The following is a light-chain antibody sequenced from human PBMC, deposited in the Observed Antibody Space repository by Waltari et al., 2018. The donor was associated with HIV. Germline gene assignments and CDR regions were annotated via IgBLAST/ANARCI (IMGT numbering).Light chain of an antibody. Sequence: QSVLTQPPSASGTPGHRVTISCSGSHFNIGRNLVSWYQQFPGPAPKLLISTNSQRPSGVPDRFSGSKSGTSASLAISGLRSEDEADYYCAVWDESLTGRVFGGGTKLTVL. J-gene: IGLJ3*02. V-gene: IGLV1-47*01. CDR1: HFNIGRNL. CDR3: AVWDESLTGRV. CDR2: TNS.